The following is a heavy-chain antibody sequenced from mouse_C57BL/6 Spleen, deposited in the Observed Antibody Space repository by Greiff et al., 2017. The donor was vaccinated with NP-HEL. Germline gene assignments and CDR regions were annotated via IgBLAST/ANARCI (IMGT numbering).Heavy chain of an antibody. D-gene: IGHD3-2*02. CDR1: GFTFSSYA. CDR3: TRDQAPILNYAMDY. V-gene: IGHV5-9-1*02. Sequence: DVMLVESGEGLVKPGGSLKLSCAASGFTFSSYAMSWVRQTPEKRLEWVAYISSGGDYIYYADTVKGRFTISRDNARNTLYLQMSSLKSEDTAMYYCTRDQAPILNYAMDYWGQGTSVTVSS. J-gene: IGHJ4*01. CDR2: ISSGGDYI.